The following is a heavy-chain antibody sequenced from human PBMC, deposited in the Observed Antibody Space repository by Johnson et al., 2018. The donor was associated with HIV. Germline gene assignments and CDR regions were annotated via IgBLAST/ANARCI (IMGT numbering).Heavy chain of an antibody. J-gene: IGHJ3*01. CDR3: ARTNSESFYYDSSVYGGFDV. D-gene: IGHD3-22*01. CDR1: GFTVSSNH. Sequence: VQLVESGGGLVQPGWSLRLSCEVSGFTVSSNHMSWVRQAPGKGLEWVSVIYRGGSTYYTDSVTGRFAISRDNSKNTLYLQINGLRAEDTAVYYCARTNSESFYYDSSVYGGFDVWGQGTMVTVSS. CDR2: IYRGGST. V-gene: IGHV3-66*01.